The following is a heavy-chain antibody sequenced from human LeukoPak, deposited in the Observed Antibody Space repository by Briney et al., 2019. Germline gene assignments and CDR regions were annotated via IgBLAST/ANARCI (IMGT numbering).Heavy chain of an antibody. Sequence: GGSLRLSCAASGFTFSSYWMHWVRQAPGKGLVWVSRIKTDGSSTSYADSVKGRFTISRDNAKNTLYLQMNSLRAEDTAVYYCARKIVGAYDFDYWGQGTLVTVSS. CDR3: ARKIVGAYDFDY. CDR1: GFTFSSYW. CDR2: IKTDGSST. J-gene: IGHJ4*02. D-gene: IGHD1-26*01. V-gene: IGHV3-74*01.